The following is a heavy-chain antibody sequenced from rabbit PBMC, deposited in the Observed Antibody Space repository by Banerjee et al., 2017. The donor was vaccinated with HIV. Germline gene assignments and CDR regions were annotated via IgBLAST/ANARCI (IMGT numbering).Heavy chain of an antibody. Sequence: EESGGGLVQPEGSLTLTCKASGFDFSNYGVSWVRQAPGKGLEWIGYIDLVFGSTYYANWVNGRFTISSHNAQNTLYLQLNSLTVADTATYFCVRGASSTGYYSLWGQGTLVTVS. D-gene: IGHD1-1*01. V-gene: IGHV1S47*01. CDR3: VRGASSTGYYSL. J-gene: IGHJ4*01. CDR2: IDLVFGST. CDR1: GFDFSNYG.